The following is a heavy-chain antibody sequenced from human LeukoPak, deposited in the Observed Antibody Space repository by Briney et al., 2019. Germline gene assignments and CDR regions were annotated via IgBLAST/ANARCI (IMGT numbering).Heavy chain of an antibody. CDR3: AHERGGFDY. Sequence: GGSLRLSCAVSGFTFAGHTMTWLRQAPGKGLEWVSVIYSGGSTYYADSVKGRFTISRHNSKNTLYLQMNSLRAEDTAVYYCAHERGGFDYWGQGTLVTVSS. V-gene: IGHV3-53*04. D-gene: IGHD1-1*01. J-gene: IGHJ4*02. CDR1: GFTFAGHT. CDR2: IYSGGST.